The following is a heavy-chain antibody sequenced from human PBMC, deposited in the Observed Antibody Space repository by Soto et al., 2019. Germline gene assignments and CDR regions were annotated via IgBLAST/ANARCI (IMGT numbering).Heavy chain of an antibody. J-gene: IGHJ6*03. D-gene: IGHD2-2*01. V-gene: IGHV4-34*01. CDR2: INHSGST. CDR3: ATGVPAAISSYYSYYMDV. CDR1: GGSCSDYY. Sequence: QVQLQQWGAGLWKPSETLSLTCAVYGGSCSDYYWSWIRQPPGKGLEWIGEINHSGSTNYNPSLKSRVTISVDTSKNQFSLKLSSVTAADTAVYYCATGVPAAISSYYSYYMDVWGKGTTVTVSS.